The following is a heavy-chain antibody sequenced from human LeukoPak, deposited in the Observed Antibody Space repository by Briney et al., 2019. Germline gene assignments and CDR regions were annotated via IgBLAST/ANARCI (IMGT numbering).Heavy chain of an antibody. CDR3: ARGFYGSGSYSPPYYYMDV. CDR1: GGSISSYY. Sequence: SETLSLTCTVSGGSISSYYWSWIRQPPGKGLEWIGYIYYSGSTNYNPSLKSRVTISVDTSKNQFSLKLSSVTAADTAVYYCARGFYGSGSYSPPYYYMDVWGKGTTVTVSS. D-gene: IGHD3-10*01. V-gene: IGHV4-59*01. J-gene: IGHJ6*03. CDR2: IYYSGST.